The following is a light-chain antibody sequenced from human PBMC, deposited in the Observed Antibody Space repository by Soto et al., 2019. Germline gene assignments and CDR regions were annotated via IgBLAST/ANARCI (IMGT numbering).Light chain of an antibody. J-gene: IGKJ1*01. CDR1: QSISSW. CDR2: KAS. V-gene: IGKV1-5*03. Sequence: DIQMTQSPSTLSASVGDKVTITCRASQSISSWLAWYQQKPGKAPKLLIYKASTLESGVPSNFSGSGSGTEFTLSISSLQPEDFATYFCHQSYRTVWTFGQGTKVDIK. CDR3: HQSYRTVWT.